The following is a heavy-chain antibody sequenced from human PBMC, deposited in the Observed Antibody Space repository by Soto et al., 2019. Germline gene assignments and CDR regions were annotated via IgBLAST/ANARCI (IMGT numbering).Heavy chain of an antibody. CDR3: ARDLAPAAIPDAFDI. J-gene: IGHJ3*02. CDR2: ISSSGCTR. Sequence: PGGSLRLSCAASGFTVSNKHMTWVRQAPGKGLERVSYISSSGCTRDYRDSVKGRFTISRDNAKNSLYLQMNSMRDEDTAVYYCARDLAPAAIPDAFDIWGQGTMVTVSS. D-gene: IGHD2-2*02. V-gene: IGHV3-48*02. CDR1: GFTVSNKH.